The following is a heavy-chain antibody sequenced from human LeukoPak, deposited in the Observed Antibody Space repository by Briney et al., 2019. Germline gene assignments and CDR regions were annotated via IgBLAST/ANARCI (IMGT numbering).Heavy chain of an antibody. J-gene: IGHJ3*02. CDR1: GFTVSSNY. D-gene: IGHD1-26*01. Sequence: GGSLRLSCAASGFTVSSNYMSWVREAPGKGLEWVSIIYSGGSTFYADSVKGRFTISRDNSKNTLYLQMNSLRAEDTAVYYCARGGSYLSAFDIWGQGTMVTVSS. V-gene: IGHV3-53*01. CDR3: ARGGSYLSAFDI. CDR2: IYSGGST.